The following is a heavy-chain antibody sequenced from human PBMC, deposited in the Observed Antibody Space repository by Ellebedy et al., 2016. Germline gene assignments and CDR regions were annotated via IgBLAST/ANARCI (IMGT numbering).Heavy chain of an antibody. CDR2: INPNSGGT. D-gene: IGHD6-19*01. Sequence: ASVQVSCXASGYTFTGYYMHWVRQAPGQGLEWMGWINPNSGGTNYAQKFQGRVTMTRDTSISTAYMELSRLRSDDTAVYYCARDLAVAGTGWFDPWGQGTLVTVSS. V-gene: IGHV1-2*02. CDR3: ARDLAVAGTGWFDP. J-gene: IGHJ5*02. CDR1: GYTFTGYY.